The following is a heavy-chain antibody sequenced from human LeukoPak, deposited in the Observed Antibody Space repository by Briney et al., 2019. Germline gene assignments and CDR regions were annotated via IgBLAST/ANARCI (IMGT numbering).Heavy chain of an antibody. J-gene: IGHJ4*02. CDR1: GYTFISYD. V-gene: IGHV1-8*01. CDR3: ARGLYYYDSNGRTPYDY. D-gene: IGHD3-22*01. CDR2: MNPNSGIT. Sequence: ASVKVSCKASGYTFISYDINWMRQATGQGLEWMGWMNPNSGITGYAQKFQGRVSMTRNTSIGTAYMELSSLKSEDTAVYYCARGLYYYDSNGRTPYDYWSQGTLVTVSS.